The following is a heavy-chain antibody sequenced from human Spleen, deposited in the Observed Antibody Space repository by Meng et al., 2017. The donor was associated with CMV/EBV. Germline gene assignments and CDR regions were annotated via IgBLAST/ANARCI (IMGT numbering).Heavy chain of an antibody. CDR2: IYYSGST. D-gene: IGHD1-26*01. V-gene: IGHV4-39*01. Sequence: SETLSLTCTVSGGSISSSSYYWGWIRQPPGKGLEWIGSIYYSGSTYYNPSLKSRVTISEDTSKNQSSLKLSSVTAADTAVYYCARRQKWELRAFDIWGQGTMVTVSS. CDR1: GGSISSSSYY. J-gene: IGHJ3*02. CDR3: ARRQKWELRAFDI.